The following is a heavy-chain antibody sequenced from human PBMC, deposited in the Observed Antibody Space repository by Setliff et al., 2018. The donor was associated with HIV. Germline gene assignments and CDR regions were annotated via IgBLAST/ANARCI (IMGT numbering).Heavy chain of an antibody. CDR1: GDSISTYC. CDR3: ARPSAGGGYNYWYFDL. J-gene: IGHJ2*01. D-gene: IGHD5-12*01. Sequence: PSETLSLTCTVSGDSISTYCWIWIRQPPGKGLEWIGNIYTSGSTNYNPSLKSRVTISVDTSKNQFSLKLSSVTAADTAVYYCARPSAGGGYNYWYFDLWGRGTLGTVS. V-gene: IGHV4-4*09. CDR2: IYTSGST.